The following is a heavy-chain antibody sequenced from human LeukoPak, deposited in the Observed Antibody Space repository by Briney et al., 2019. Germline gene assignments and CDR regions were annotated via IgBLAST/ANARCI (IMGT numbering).Heavy chain of an antibody. CDR2: ISSSGSTI. D-gene: IGHD3-3*01. V-gene: IGHV3-11*01. CDR3: ARVRITIFTERTKYNWFDP. CDR1: GFTFSDYY. Sequence: PGGSLRLSCAASGFTFSDYYMSWIRQAPGKGLEWVSYISSSGSTIYYADSVKGRFTISRDNAKNSLYLQMNSLRAEDTAVYYCARVRITIFTERTKYNWFDPWGQGTLVTVSS. J-gene: IGHJ5*02.